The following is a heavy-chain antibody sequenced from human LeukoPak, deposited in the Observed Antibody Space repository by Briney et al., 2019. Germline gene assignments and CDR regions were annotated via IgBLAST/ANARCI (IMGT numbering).Heavy chain of an antibody. CDR3: ARERTPGSGYGVDY. V-gene: IGHV1-2*02. Sequence: ASVKVSCKASGYTFTSYYMHWVRQAPGQGLESMGWINPNSGGTNYAQKFQGRVTMTGDRSISTAYMELSRLRSDDTAVYYCARERTPGSGYGVDYWGQGTVVTVSS. CDR1: GYTFTSYY. CDR2: INPNSGGT. J-gene: IGHJ4*02. D-gene: IGHD6-25*01.